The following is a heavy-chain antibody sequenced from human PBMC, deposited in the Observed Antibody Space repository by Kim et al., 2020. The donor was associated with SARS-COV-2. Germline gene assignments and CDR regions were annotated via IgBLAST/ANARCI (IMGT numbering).Heavy chain of an antibody. CDR2: GGST. CDR3: AKDSGHFDY. J-gene: IGHJ4*02. V-gene: IGHV3-23*01. Sequence: GGSTYYADSVKGRFTIPRDNSKNTLYLQMNSLRAEDTAVYYCAKDSGHFDYWGQGTLVTVSS.